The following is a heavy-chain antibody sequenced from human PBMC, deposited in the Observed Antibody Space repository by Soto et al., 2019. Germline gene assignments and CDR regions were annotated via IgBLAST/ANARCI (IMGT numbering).Heavy chain of an antibody. Sequence: QVQLQESGPGLVKPSETLSLTCSVSGGSISNYYWNWIRQSPGKGLEWLGDIYYSGSTNYNPSLKSRVTMSVDVSKNPFSLELASVTAADTAVYYCARGASWGKYFDFWGQGTLVSVSS. D-gene: IGHD3-16*01. J-gene: IGHJ4*02. V-gene: IGHV4-59*08. CDR2: IYYSGST. CDR1: GGSISNYY. CDR3: ARGASWGKYFDF.